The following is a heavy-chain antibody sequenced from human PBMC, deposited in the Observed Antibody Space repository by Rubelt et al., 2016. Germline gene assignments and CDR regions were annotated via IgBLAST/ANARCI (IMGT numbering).Heavy chain of an antibody. D-gene: IGHD6-19*01. J-gene: IGHJ4*02. CDR2: ISSSSSYI. CDR3: ARDPARDGSGWYYFDY. Sequence: VRQAPGKGLEWVSSISSSSSYIYYADSVKGRFTISRDNAKNSLYLQMNSLRAEDTAVYYCARDPARDGSGWYYFDYWGQGTLLTVSS. V-gene: IGHV3-21*04.